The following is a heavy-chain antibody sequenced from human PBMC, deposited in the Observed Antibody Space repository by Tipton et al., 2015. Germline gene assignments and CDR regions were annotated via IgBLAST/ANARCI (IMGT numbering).Heavy chain of an antibody. V-gene: IGHV1-69*01. J-gene: IGHJ5*02. Sequence: QVQLVQSGTEVKKPGSSVKVSCEASGGTFSSYVITWVRQAPGQGLEWMGGISPILHAAINAQKFQGRVTITADESTSTAYMELSSLGSDDTAVFYCATGVPLAPYVSWGQGTLVTVSS. CDR2: ISPILHAA. CDR3: ATGVPLAPYVS. D-gene: IGHD1-1*01. CDR1: GGTFSSYV.